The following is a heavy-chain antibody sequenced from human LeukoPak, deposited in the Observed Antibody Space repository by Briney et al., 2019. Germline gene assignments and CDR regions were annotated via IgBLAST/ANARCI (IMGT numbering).Heavy chain of an antibody. CDR1: GFTFSSYA. CDR2: ISGSGGST. D-gene: IGHD3-22*01. Sequence: GGSLRLSCAASGFTFSSYAMNWVRQAPGKGLEWVSAISGSGGSTYYADSLEGRFTISRDNSKNTLYLQMSSLRAEDTAIYYCAKASAMIVVVTLDYWGQGTLVTVSS. CDR3: AKASAMIVVVTLDY. V-gene: IGHV3-23*01. J-gene: IGHJ4*02.